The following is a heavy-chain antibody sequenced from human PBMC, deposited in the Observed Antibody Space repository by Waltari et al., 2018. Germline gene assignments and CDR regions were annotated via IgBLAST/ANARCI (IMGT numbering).Heavy chain of an antibody. V-gene: IGHV1-2*02. Sequence: QVQLVQSGAEVKKPGASVKVSCKASGYTFTGYYMHWVRQAPGQGLEWMGWINPNSGGTNYAQKFQGRVTMTRDTSISTAYMELSRLRSDDTAVYYCARVWVVIDSPFYFDYWGQGTLVTVSS. CDR2: INPNSGGT. CDR3: ARVWVVIDSPFYFDY. J-gene: IGHJ4*02. D-gene: IGHD2-21*01. CDR1: GYTFTGYY.